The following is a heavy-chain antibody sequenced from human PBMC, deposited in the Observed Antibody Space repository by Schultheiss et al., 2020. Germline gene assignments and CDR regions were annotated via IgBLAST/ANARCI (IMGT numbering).Heavy chain of an antibody. J-gene: IGHJ4*02. CDR3: ARDLGTTVTHGIDY. Sequence: GESLKISCKASEYTFSSYYMHWVRQAPGQGLEWMGLINPSGGSTTYAQKFQGRVTMTRDTSTSTVYMELSSLRSDDTAFYYCARDLGTTVTHGIDYWGQGTLVTVSS. D-gene: IGHD4-17*01. V-gene: IGHV1-46*01. CDR2: INPSGGST. CDR1: EYTFSSYY.